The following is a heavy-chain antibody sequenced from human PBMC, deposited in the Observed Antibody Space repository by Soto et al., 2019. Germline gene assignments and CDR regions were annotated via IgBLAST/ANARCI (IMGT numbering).Heavy chain of an antibody. D-gene: IGHD6-19*01. J-gene: IGHJ4*02. CDR2: IYYSGST. Sequence: SETLSLTCTVSGGSISSYYWSWIRQPPGKGLEWIGYIYYSGSTNYNPSLKSRVTISVDTSKNQFSLKLSSVTAADTAVYYCARGAYLPRSWLVGYYFDYWGQGTLVTVSS. CDR1: GGSISSYY. V-gene: IGHV4-59*01. CDR3: ARGAYLPRSWLVGYYFDY.